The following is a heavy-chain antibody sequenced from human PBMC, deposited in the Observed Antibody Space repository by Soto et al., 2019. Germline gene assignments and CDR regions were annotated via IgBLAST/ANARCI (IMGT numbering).Heavy chain of an antibody. V-gene: IGHV4-39*01. CDR2: IYYSGST. Sequence: QLQLQESGPGLVKPSETLSLTCTVSGGSISSSSYYWGWIRQPPGKGLEWIGSIYYSGSTYYNPSLKSPVTISVDTSNNQFSLKLCSVTAADTAVYYCARQPYCRSTSCYPFSNRFDPWGQGTRVTVSS. CDR1: GGSISSSSYY. J-gene: IGHJ5*02. D-gene: IGHD2-2*01. CDR3: ARQPYCRSTSCYPFSNRFDP.